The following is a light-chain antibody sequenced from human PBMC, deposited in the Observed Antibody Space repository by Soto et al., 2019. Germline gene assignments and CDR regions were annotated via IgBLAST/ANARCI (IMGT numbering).Light chain of an antibody. CDR1: SSDVGGYNY. J-gene: IGLJ1*01. V-gene: IGLV2-14*01. CDR2: DVT. CDR3: SSYTSSITYV. Sequence: QSALTQPASVSGSPGQSITISCIGTSSDVGGYNYVSWYQQHPGKAPQLMIYDVTNRPSGVSNRFSGSKSGNTASLTISGLQAEDEADYYCSSYTSSITYVFGTGTKLTVL.